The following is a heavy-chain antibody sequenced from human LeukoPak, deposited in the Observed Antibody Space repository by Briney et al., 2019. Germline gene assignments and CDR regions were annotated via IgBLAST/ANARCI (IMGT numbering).Heavy chain of an antibody. J-gene: IGHJ4*02. CDR2: INHSGST. CDR1: GGSFSGYY. CDR3: ARHLRWTTLDY. V-gene: IGHV4-34*01. D-gene: IGHD3/OR15-3a*01. Sequence: SETLSLTCAVYGGSFSGYYWSWIRQPPGKGLEWIGEINHSGSTNYNPSLKSRVTISVDTSKNQFSLKLSSVTAADTAVYYCARHLRWTTLDYWGQGTLVTVSS.